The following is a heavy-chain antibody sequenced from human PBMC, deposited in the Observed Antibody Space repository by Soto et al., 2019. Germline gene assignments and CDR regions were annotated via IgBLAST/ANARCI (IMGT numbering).Heavy chain of an antibody. V-gene: IGHV3-53*01. CDR3: ARDRRAQVGATSYYYYYGMDV. D-gene: IGHD1-26*01. Sequence: EVQLVESGGGLIQPGGSLRLSCAASGFTVSSNYMSWVRQAPGKGLEWVSVIYSGGSTYYADSVKGRFTISRDNSKNTLYLQMNSLRAEDTAVYYCARDRRAQVGATSYYYYYGMDVWGQGTTVTVSS. CDR1: GFTVSSNY. CDR2: IYSGGST. J-gene: IGHJ6*02.